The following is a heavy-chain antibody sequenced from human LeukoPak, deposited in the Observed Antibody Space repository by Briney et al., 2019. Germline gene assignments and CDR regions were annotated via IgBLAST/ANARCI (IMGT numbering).Heavy chain of an antibody. J-gene: IGHJ6*02. Sequence: SETLSLTCAVSGGSISSYYWTWIRQPPGKGLEWVGYIQNGAIYRATIKCSPSLQSRVSLSIDTSKKQVSLTVNSVTAADTAVYYCARLSSTLYYSMDVWGPGTAVTVSS. CDR1: GGSISSYY. CDR2: IQNGAIYRATI. D-gene: IGHD6-6*01. CDR3: ARLSSTLYYSMDV. V-gene: IGHV4-59*08.